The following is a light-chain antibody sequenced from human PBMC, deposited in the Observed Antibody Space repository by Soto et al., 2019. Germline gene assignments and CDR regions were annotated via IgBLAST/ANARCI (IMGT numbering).Light chain of an antibody. CDR3: LLSYRGARPV. CDR2: DTS. Sequence: QAVVTQEPSLTVSPGGTVTLTCGSSTGAVTSGHYPYWFQQKPGQAPRTLIYDTSNKHSWTPAWFSGSLLGGKAALTLSGAQPEDEAEYYCLLSYRGARPVFGGGTKLTVL. CDR1: TGAVTSGHY. J-gene: IGLJ2*01. V-gene: IGLV7-46*01.